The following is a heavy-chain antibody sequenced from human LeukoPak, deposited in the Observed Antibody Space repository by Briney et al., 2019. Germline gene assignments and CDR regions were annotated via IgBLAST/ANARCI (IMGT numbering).Heavy chain of an antibody. CDR3: AREHYYGSGSDY. CDR2: ISSSGSTI. Sequence: GGSLRLSCAASGFTFSSYEMNWVRQAPGKGLEWVSYISSSGSTIYYADSVKGRFTISRDNAKSSLYLQMNSLRAEDTAVYYCAREHYYGSGSDYWGQGTLVTVSP. D-gene: IGHD3-10*01. CDR1: GFTFSSYE. V-gene: IGHV3-48*03. J-gene: IGHJ4*02.